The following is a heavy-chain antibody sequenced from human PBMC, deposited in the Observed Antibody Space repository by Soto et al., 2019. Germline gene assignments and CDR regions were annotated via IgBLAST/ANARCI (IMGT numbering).Heavy chain of an antibody. Sequence: SGPTLVNPXQTLPLTCTFSGFSLSTSGMCVSWIRQPPGKALEWLALIDWDDDKYYSTSLKTRLTISKDTSKNQVVLTMTNMDPVDTATYYCARIGLNYDMLTCPAYYYGMDGWGQGTTVTVS. CDR2: IDWDDDK. V-gene: IGHV2-70*01. J-gene: IGHJ6*02. CDR3: ARIGLNYDMLTCPAYYYGMDG. CDR1: GFSLSTSGMC. D-gene: IGHD3-9*01.